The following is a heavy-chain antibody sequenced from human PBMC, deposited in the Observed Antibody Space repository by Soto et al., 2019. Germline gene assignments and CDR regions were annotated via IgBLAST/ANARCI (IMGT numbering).Heavy chain of an antibody. Sequence: SETLSLTCAVYGGSFSDYYWNWIRQPPGKGLEWIGEINHSGSTNYNPSLQSRLTLSVDKSKNQFSLNLTSVTAADTAMNYCARGSYYGTGSYYEYFLNYWGQGTLVTVSS. V-gene: IGHV4-34*01. D-gene: IGHD3-10*01. CDR1: GGSFSDYY. CDR3: ARGSYYGTGSYYEYFLNY. CDR2: INHSGST. J-gene: IGHJ4*02.